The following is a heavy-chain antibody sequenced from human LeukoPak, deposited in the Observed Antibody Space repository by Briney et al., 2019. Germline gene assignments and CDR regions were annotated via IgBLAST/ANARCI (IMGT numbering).Heavy chain of an antibody. CDR3: VRDGVTAAGTGDAFDI. J-gene: IGHJ3*02. V-gene: IGHV3-7*04. CDR1: GFSFSRYW. D-gene: IGHD6-13*01. Sequence: PGGSLRLSCAASGFSFSRYWMSWVRQAPGKGLEWVANIKQDGSEKYYVDSVRGRFTISRDNAKNSLYLQMNSLRVEDTAVYYCVRDGVTAAGTGDAFDIWGQGTMVTVSS. CDR2: IKQDGSEK.